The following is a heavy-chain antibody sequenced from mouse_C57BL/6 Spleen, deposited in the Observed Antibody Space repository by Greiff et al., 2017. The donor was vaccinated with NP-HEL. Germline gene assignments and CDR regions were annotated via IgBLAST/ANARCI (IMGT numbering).Heavy chain of an antibody. Sequence: QVQLQQSGAELVKPGASVKLSCKASGYTFTSYWMHWVKQRPGQGLEWIGMIHPNSGSTNYNEKFKSKATLTVDKSSSTAYMQLSSLTSEDAAGYYCARRPTGKAAWFAYWGQGTLVTVSA. V-gene: IGHV1-64*01. CDR3: ARRPTGKAAWFAY. D-gene: IGHD4-1*02. J-gene: IGHJ3*01. CDR1: GYTFTSYW. CDR2: IHPNSGST.